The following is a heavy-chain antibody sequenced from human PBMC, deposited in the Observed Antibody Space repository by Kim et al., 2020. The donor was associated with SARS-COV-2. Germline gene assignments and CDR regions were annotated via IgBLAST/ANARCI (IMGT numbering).Heavy chain of an antibody. CDR2: ISGSGGST. CDR1: GFTFSSYA. J-gene: IGHJ4*02. Sequence: GGSLRLSCAASGFTFSSYAMSWVRQAPGKGLEWVSAISGSGGSTYYADSVKGRFTISRDNSKNTLYLQMNSLRAEDTAVYYCAKDLPGGYYYDSSGYYGHYFDYWGQGTLVTVSS. V-gene: IGHV3-23*01. D-gene: IGHD3-22*01. CDR3: AKDLPGGYYYDSSGYYGHYFDY.